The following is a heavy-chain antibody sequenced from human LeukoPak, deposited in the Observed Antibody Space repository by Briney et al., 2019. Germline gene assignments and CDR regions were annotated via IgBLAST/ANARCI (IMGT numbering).Heavy chain of an antibody. CDR1: GFTFSSYS. D-gene: IGHD2-2*01. Sequence: GGSLRLSSAASGFTFSSYSVNWVRQAPGKGLEWVSSISSSSSYIYYADSVKGRFTISRDNAKNSLYLQMNSLRAEDTAVYYCASGPVVVPAVADYWGQGTLVTVSS. CDR3: ASGPVVVPAVADY. V-gene: IGHV3-21*01. CDR2: ISSSSSYI. J-gene: IGHJ4*02.